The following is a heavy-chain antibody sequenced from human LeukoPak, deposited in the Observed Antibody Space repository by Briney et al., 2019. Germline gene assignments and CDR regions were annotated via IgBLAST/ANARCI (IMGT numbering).Heavy chain of an antibody. D-gene: IGHD3-22*01. Sequence: PSETLSLTCTVSSYSISSGYYWGWIRQPPGKGLEWIGSIYHSGSTYYNPSLKSRVTISVDTSKNQFSLKLSSVTAADTAVYYCARGHTMIVVAPFDYWGQGTLVTVSS. CDR1: SYSISSGYY. V-gene: IGHV4-38-2*02. J-gene: IGHJ4*02. CDR2: IYHSGST. CDR3: ARGHTMIVVAPFDY.